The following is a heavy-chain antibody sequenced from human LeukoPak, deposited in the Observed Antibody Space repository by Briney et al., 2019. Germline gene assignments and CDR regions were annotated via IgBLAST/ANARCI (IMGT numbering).Heavy chain of an antibody. V-gene: IGHV3-9*01. CDR1: GFTFDDYA. CDR2: ISWNSGSI. D-gene: IGHD4-23*01. J-gene: IGHJ5*02. CDR3: AKDPYGNSFNWFDP. Sequence: GRSLELSCTASGFTFDDYAMHWGRQAPGKGLEGVSGISWNSGSIGYADSVKGRFTISRDNAKNSLYLQMNSLRAEDTALYYCAKDPYGNSFNWFDPWGQGTLVTVSS.